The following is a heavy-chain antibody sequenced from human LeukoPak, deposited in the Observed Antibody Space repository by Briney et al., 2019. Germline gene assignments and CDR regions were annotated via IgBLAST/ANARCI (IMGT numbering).Heavy chain of an antibody. Sequence: PGRSLRLSCAASGFTFSSYAMHWVRQAPGKGLEWVAVISYDGSNKYYAVSVKGRFTISRDNSKNTLYLQMNSLRAEDTAVYYCAKGEQLRAEYFQHWGQGTLVTVSS. CDR1: GFTFSSYA. J-gene: IGHJ1*01. CDR2: ISYDGSNK. CDR3: AKGEQLRAEYFQH. V-gene: IGHV3-30*04. D-gene: IGHD6-6*01.